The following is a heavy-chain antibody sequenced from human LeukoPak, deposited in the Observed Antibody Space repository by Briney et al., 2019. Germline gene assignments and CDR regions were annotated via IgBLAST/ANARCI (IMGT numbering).Heavy chain of an antibody. CDR2: IYTSGST. D-gene: IGHD3-10*01. J-gene: IGHJ5*02. CDR3: ARERITMVRGQYNWFDP. CDR1: GGSISSYY. V-gene: IGHV4-4*07. Sequence: PSETLSLTCTVSGGSISSYYWSWIRQPAGKGLEWIGRIYTSGSTNYNPSLKSRVTMPVDTSKNQFSLKLSSVTAADTAVYYCARERITMVRGQYNWFDPWGQGTLVTVSS.